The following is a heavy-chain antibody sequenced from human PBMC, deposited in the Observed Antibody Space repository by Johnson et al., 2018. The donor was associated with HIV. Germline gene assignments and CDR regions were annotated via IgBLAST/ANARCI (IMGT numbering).Heavy chain of an antibody. Sequence: QVQLVESGGGVVQPGGSLRLSCPASGFTFSSYGMHWVRQAPGKGLEWVAFIRYDGSNKYYADSVTGRFTISRDNSKNTLYLQMNSLRTEDTAVYYCARDKGRAARPDASDIWGQGTMVTVSS. CDR2: IRYDGSNK. D-gene: IGHD6-6*01. V-gene: IGHV3-30*02. CDR1: GFTFSSYG. J-gene: IGHJ3*02. CDR3: ARDKGRAARPDASDI.